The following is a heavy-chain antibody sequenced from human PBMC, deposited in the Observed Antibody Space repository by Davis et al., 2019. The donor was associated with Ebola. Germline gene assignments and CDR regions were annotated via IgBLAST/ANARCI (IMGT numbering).Heavy chain of an antibody. D-gene: IGHD3-3*01. CDR1: GGSISSSSYY. Sequence: ETLSLTCTVSGGSISSSSYYWGWIRQPPGKGLQWVSSISGSGGTTYYADSMKGRFTISRDNSKNTLYLQMKSLRAEDTAVYYCAKDHDFWSGYYDYWGQGTLVTVSS. V-gene: IGHV3-23*01. J-gene: IGHJ4*02. CDR3: AKDHDFWSGYYDY. CDR2: ISGSGGTT.